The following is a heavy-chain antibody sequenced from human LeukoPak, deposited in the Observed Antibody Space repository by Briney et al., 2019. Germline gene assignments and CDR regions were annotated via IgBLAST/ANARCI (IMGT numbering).Heavy chain of an antibody. V-gene: IGHV3-23*01. Sequence: GGSLRLSCAASGFTFASYVMGWVRQAPGKGLEWVSSISGIAVSTYYADSVKGRFTISRDNSKNTLYLQMNSLTAEDTAVYYCAKAQVRSGTFPFDYWGQGTLVTVSS. CDR2: ISGIAVST. CDR3: AKAQVRSGTFPFDY. D-gene: IGHD1-1*01. J-gene: IGHJ4*02. CDR1: GFTFASYV.